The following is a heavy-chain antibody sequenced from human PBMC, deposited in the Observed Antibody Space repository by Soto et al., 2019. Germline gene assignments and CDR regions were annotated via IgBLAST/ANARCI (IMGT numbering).Heavy chain of an antibody. CDR2: IKQDGSEK. J-gene: IGHJ6*02. Sequence: QSGGSLRLSCAASGFTFSSYWMSWVRQAPGKGLEWVANIKQDGSEKYYVDSVKGRFTISRDNAKNSLYLQMNSLRAEDTAVYYCARDQWEDGFLRYYYYGMDVWGQGTTVTVSS. CDR1: GFTFSSYW. D-gene: IGHD1-26*01. CDR3: ARDQWEDGFLRYYYYGMDV. V-gene: IGHV3-7*01.